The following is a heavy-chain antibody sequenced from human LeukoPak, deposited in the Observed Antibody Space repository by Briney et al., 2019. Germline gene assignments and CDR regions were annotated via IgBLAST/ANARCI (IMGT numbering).Heavy chain of an antibody. CDR2: IGTAGNT. D-gene: IGHD3-3*01. Sequence: GGSLRLSCAASGFTFSSHDMHWVRQPTGKGLEWVSVIGTAGNTYYVDSVKGRFTLSRDNSKSTLYLQMNSLRAEDTAVYYCSPFWSGYYYYWGQGTLVTVSS. CDR3: SPFWSGYYYY. V-gene: IGHV3-13*01. J-gene: IGHJ4*02. CDR1: GFTFSSHD.